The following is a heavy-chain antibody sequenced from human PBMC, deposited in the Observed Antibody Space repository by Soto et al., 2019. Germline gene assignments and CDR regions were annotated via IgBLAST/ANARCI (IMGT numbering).Heavy chain of an antibody. CDR1: GFTFNSYA. CDR3: EKYRRSSSGAEGFDY. D-gene: IGHD3-16*02. J-gene: IGHJ4*02. V-gene: IGHV3-23*01. CDR2: ISGSADVM. Sequence: GGSLRLSCAVSGFTFNSYAMTWVRQAPGKGLEWVSSISGSADVMYYADSVKGRFIISRDNSKMTLSLQLNSLSAEDTGVYYCEKYRRSSSGAEGFDYWGQGALVTVYS.